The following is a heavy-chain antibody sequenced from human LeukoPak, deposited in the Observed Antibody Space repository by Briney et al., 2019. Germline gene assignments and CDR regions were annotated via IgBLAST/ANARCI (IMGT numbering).Heavy chain of an antibody. Sequence: QPGGSLRPSCAAPGFSFSSYWMHWVRQVPGKGLEWVSRIGTDGRNTNYADSMKGRFTISRDNAKNTLYLQVNSLRVEDTAVYYCARGGSGSTYGLFDYWGQGILVTVSS. J-gene: IGHJ4*02. CDR1: GFSFSSYW. CDR2: IGTDGRNT. V-gene: IGHV3-74*01. D-gene: IGHD5-18*01. CDR3: ARGGSGSTYGLFDY.